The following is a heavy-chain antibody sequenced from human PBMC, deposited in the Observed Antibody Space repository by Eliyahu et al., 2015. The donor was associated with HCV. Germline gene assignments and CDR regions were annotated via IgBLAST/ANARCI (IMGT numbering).Heavy chain of an antibody. D-gene: IGHD6-13*01. V-gene: IGHV4-39*01. CDR2: IYYSGXT. Sequence: QLQLQESGPGLVKPSETLSLTCXVXGXSISSSSYYWGWIRQPPGKGLEWIGSIYYSGXTYYNPSLKSRVTISVDTSKNQFSLKLSSVTAADTAVYYCARQSKSWRDAFDIWGQGTMVTVSS. CDR3: ARQSKSWRDAFDI. J-gene: IGHJ3*02. CDR1: GXSISSSSYY.